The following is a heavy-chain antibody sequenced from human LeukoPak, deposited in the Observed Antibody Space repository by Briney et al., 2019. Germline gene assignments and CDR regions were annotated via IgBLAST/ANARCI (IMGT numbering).Heavy chain of an antibody. D-gene: IGHD3-10*01. Sequence: PGGSLRLSCAASGFTFSSYAMHRVRQAPGKGLEWVAVISYDGSNKYYADSVKGRFTISRDNSKNTLYLQMNSLRAEDTAVYYCAKEIRGVIENPWGQGTLVTVSS. CDR1: GFTFSSYA. V-gene: IGHV3-30*04. J-gene: IGHJ5*02. CDR3: AKEIRGVIENP. CDR2: ISYDGSNK.